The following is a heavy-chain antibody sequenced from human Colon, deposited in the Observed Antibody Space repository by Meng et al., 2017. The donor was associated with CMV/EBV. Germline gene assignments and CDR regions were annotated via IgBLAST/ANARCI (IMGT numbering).Heavy chain of an antibody. D-gene: IGHD1-1*01. CDR3: VKDWTPDGLFSFDF. CDR2: IYQDGRE. V-gene: IGHV3-23*03. J-gene: IGHJ4*02. CDR1: GFTFSAFS. Sequence: GGSLRLSCSASGFTFSAFSMNWVRQTPSKGLEWVSIIYQDGREFYADSMKGRFTISRDDSKNTVYLQMTDLRADDTATYFCVKDWTPDGLFSFDFWGRGTVVTVSS.